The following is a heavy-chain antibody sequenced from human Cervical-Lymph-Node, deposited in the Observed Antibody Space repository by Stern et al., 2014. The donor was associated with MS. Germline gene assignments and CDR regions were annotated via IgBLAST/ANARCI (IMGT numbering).Heavy chain of an antibody. CDR2: ISSTSSNI. J-gene: IGHJ5*01. CDR1: GFNIVTYS. V-gene: IGHV3-21*01. Sequence: EVQLVESGGGLVKPGGSLTLSCAASGFNIVTYSMNWVRQAPGKGLEGVSFISSTSSNIKYEDAVRGRFTISRDNAKNSLFLHMSGLRVEDTAVYYCASTSGWFDSWGQGIQVTVSS. CDR3: ASTSGWFDS.